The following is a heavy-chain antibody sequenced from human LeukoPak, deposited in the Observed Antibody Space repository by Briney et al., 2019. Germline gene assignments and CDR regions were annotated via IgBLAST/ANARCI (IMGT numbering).Heavy chain of an antibody. D-gene: IGHD4-23*01. CDR3: ARDLYGGNAFDI. Sequence: GGSLRLPCAASGFTFSSYSMNWVRQAPGKGLEWVSYISSSSSYIYYADSVKGRFTISRDNAKNSLYLQMNSLRAEDTAVYYCARDLYGGNAFDIWGQGTMVTVSS. V-gene: IGHV3-21*05. J-gene: IGHJ3*02. CDR2: ISSSSSYI. CDR1: GFTFSSYS.